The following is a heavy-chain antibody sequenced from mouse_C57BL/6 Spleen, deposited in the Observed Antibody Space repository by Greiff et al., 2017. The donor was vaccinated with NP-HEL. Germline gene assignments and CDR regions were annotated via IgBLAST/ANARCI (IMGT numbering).Heavy chain of an antibody. J-gene: IGHJ4*01. CDR3: ARDRGLRRNAMDY. CDR1: GYTFTSYW. V-gene: IGHV1-7*01. Sequence: QVQLQQSGAELAKPGASVKLSCKASGYTFTSYWMHWVKQRPGQGLEWIGYINPSSGYTKYNQKLKDKATLTADKSSSTAYMQLSSLTYEDSTVYYCARDRGLRRNAMDYWGQGTSVTVSS. D-gene: IGHD2-4*01. CDR2: INPSSGYT.